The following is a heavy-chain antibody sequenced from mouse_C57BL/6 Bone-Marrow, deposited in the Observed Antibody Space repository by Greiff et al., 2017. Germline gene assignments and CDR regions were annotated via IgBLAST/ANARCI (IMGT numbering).Heavy chain of an antibody. CDR2: IYPGNSDT. Sequence: VHVKQSGTVLARPGASVKMSCKTSGYTFTSYWMHWVNQRPGQGLEWIGAIYPGNSDTSYNQKFKGKAKLTAVTSASTAYMELSSLTNEDSAVYYCTRRNWVNFDYWGQGTTLTVSS. D-gene: IGHD4-1*01. CDR3: TRRNWVNFDY. J-gene: IGHJ2*01. CDR1: GYTFTSYW. V-gene: IGHV1-5*01.